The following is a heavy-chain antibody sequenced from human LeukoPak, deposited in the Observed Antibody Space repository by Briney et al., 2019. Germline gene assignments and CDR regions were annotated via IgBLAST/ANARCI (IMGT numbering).Heavy chain of an antibody. D-gene: IGHD1-1*01. J-gene: IGHJ4*02. V-gene: IGHV3-15*01. Sequence: GGSLRLSCAASGLTFSNACMSWVRQAPGKGLEWVGRIKSKTEGETTDYATPVKGRFTISRDDSKDTLYLQMDSLKTEDTAVYYCTTDLRYRDYWGQGTLVTVSS. CDR1: GLTFSNAC. CDR2: IKSKTEGETT. CDR3: TTDLRYRDY.